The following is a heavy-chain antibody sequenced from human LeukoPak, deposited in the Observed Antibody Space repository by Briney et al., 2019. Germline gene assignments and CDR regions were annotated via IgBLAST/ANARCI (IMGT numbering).Heavy chain of an antibody. CDR3: ARPHYGEVPNWFDP. CDR2: ISSSSSYI. D-gene: IGHD4-17*01. CDR1: GFTFSSYS. Sequence: PGGSLRLSCAASGFTFSSYSMNWVRQAPGKGLVWVSSISSSSSYIYYADSVKGRFTISRDNAKNSLYLQMNSLRAEDTAVYYCARPHYGEVPNWFDPWGQGTLVTVSS. J-gene: IGHJ5*02. V-gene: IGHV3-21*01.